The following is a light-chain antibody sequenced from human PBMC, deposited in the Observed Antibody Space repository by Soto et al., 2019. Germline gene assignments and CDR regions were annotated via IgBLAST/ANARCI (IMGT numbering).Light chain of an antibody. J-gene: IGKJ5*01. V-gene: IGKV3-11*01. CDR1: PSVTNY. CDR3: QQRTIWPPVT. CDR2: GAF. Sequence: VLARAAATVSLYTGGRATRACRSSPSVTNYLAWYQQKPGQAPRLLTYGAFNRATGIPARVSGSGSGTDFTLTIRSLEPEDSAVHYSQQRTIWPPVTFAQGTRLEIK.